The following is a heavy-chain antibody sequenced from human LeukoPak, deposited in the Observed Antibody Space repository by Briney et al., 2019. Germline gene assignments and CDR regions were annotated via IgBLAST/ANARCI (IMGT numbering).Heavy chain of an antibody. CDR3: ATSGWYGYYYFDY. D-gene: IGHD6-19*01. CDR1: GFTFSDYY. J-gene: IGHJ4*02. CDR2: ISSSGSTI. V-gene: IGHV3-11*04. Sequence: GGSLRLSCAASGFTFSDYYMSWIRQAPGKELEWVSYISSSGSTIYYADSVKGRFTISRDNAKNSLYLQMNSLRAEDTAVYYCATSGWYGYYYFDYWGQGTLVTVSS.